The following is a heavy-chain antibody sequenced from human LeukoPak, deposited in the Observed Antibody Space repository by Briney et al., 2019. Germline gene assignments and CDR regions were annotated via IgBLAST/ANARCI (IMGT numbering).Heavy chain of an antibody. Sequence: ASVKVSCKASGYSFTDYYMHWVRQAPGQRLEWMGWINPNSGDTDCAQRFQGRVTMTRDTSISTAYMELSSLTSDDTAVYYCARIIYCSSASCYHRWFDPWGQGTLVTVSS. D-gene: IGHD2-2*01. J-gene: IGHJ5*02. V-gene: IGHV1-2*02. CDR2: INPNSGDT. CDR3: ARIIYCSSASCYHRWFDP. CDR1: GYSFTDYY.